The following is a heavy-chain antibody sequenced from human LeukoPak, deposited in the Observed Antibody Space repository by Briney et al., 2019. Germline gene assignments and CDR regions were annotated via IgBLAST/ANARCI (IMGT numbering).Heavy chain of an antibody. CDR1: GYTFTGYY. Sequence: GASVKVSCKASGYTFTGYYMHWVRQAPGQGLEWMGWMNPNSGNTGRVTMTRNTSITTAYMELSSLRSEDTAVYYCARGNKDYGDYARGLSDYWGQGTLVTVSS. D-gene: IGHD4-17*01. CDR3: ARGNKDYGDYARGLSDY. CDR2: MNPNSGNT. J-gene: IGHJ4*02. V-gene: IGHV1-8*02.